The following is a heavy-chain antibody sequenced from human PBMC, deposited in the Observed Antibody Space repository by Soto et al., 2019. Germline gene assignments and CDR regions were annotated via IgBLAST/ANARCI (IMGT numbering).Heavy chain of an antibody. CDR1: GYTFTSYD. J-gene: IGHJ6*03. D-gene: IGHD2-2*01. CDR3: ARPLRGVPAARRDYYYYMDV. Sequence: ASVKVSCKASGYTFTSYDINWVRQATGQGLEWMGWMNPNSGNTGYAQKFQGRVTMTRNTSISTAYMELSSLRSEDTAVYYCARPLRGVPAARRDYYYYMDVWGKGTTVTVSS. CDR2: MNPNSGNT. V-gene: IGHV1-8*01.